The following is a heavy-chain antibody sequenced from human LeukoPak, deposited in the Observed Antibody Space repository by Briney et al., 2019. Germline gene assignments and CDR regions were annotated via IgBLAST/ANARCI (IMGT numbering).Heavy chain of an antibody. CDR2: IYYSGST. CDR3: ARYDFNKYFDY. CDR1: GGSISSSSYY. D-gene: IGHD3-3*01. Sequence: SETLSLTCTVSGGSISSSSYYWGWIRQPPGKGLEWIGSIYYSGSTYYNPSLKSRVTISVDTSKNQFSLKLTSVTAADTAVYYCARYDFNKYFDYWGQGTLVTVSS. J-gene: IGHJ4*02. V-gene: IGHV4-39*07.